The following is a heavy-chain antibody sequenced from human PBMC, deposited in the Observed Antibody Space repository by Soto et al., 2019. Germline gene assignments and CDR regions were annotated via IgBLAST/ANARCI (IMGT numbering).Heavy chain of an antibody. CDR1: GYTFTSYG. D-gene: IGHD1-26*01. J-gene: IGHJ4*02. CDR2: FDPEDGET. V-gene: IGHV1-24*01. CDR3: ATGVGATQTG. Sequence: ASVKVSCKASGYTFTSYGISWVRQAPGKGLEWMGGFDPEDGETIYAQKFQGRVTMTEDTSTDTAYMELSSLRSEDTAVYYCATGVGATQTGWGQGTLVTVSS.